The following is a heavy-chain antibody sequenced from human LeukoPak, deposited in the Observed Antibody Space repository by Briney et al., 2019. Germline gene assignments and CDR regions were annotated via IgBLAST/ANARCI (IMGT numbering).Heavy chain of an antibody. D-gene: IGHD6-13*01. CDR1: GYTFTGYY. J-gene: IGHJ4*02. Sequence: GASVKVSCKASGYTFTGYYMHWVRQAPGQGLEWMGIINPSGGSTSYAQKFQGRVTMTRDTSTSTVYMELSSLRSEDTAVYYCARGAGSSWSLNLYYFDYWGQGTLVTVSS. V-gene: IGHV1-46*01. CDR2: INPSGGST. CDR3: ARGAGSSWSLNLYYFDY.